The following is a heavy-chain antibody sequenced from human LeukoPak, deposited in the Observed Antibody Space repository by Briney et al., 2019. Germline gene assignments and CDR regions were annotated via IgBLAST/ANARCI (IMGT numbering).Heavy chain of an antibody. D-gene: IGHD6-13*01. CDR3: ARDSPIAAAGT. CDR2: INPNSGGT. Sequence: ASVKASCKASGYTFTGYYMHWGRQAPGQGLEWMGWINPNSGGTNYAQKFQGRVTMTRDTSISTAYMELSRLRSDDTAVYYCARDSPIAAAGTWGQGTLVTVSS. J-gene: IGHJ4*02. V-gene: IGHV1-2*02. CDR1: GYTFTGYY.